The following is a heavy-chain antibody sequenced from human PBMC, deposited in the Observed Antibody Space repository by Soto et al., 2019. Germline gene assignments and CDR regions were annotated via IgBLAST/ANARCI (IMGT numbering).Heavy chain of an antibody. CDR1: GGSISSYY. D-gene: IGHD3-22*01. CDR2: IYYSGST. Sequence: SETLSLTCTVSGGSISSYYWSWIRQPPGKGLEWIGYIYYSGSTKYNPALKSRVTISVDTSKNQFSLNLRSVTAADTAVYYCARLGGYYQAFNIWGPGALVTVSS. CDR3: ARLGGYYQAFNI. V-gene: IGHV4-59*08. J-gene: IGHJ4*01.